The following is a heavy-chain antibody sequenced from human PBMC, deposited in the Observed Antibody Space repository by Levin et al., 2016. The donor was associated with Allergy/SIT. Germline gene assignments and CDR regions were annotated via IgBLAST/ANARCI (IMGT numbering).Heavy chain of an antibody. J-gene: IGHJ3*02. D-gene: IGHD1-1*01. V-gene: IGHV3-48*02. CDR3: ARDRHNWHDGDAFDI. CDR2: ISSSSVTI. Sequence: WIRQPPGKGLEWVSYISSSSVTIYYEDSVKGRFTISRDNAKNSLYLQMNSLRDEDTAVYYCARDRHNWHDGDAFDIWGQGTMVTVSS.